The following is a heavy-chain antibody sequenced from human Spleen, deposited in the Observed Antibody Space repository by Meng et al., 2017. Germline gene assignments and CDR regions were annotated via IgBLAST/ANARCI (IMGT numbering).Heavy chain of an antibody. Sequence: GESLKISCKVSGYTFTSKWIGWVRQVSGKGLEWMGTIYPGDSDTRYSPSFRGQVIISADKSINTAYLQWSSLKASDSAVYTCARIRGDSYGYDAFNIWGAGTMVTVSS. CDR2: IYPGDSDT. CDR1: GYTFTSKW. V-gene: IGHV5-51*01. D-gene: IGHD5-18*01. J-gene: IGHJ3*02. CDR3: ARIRGDSYGYDAFNI.